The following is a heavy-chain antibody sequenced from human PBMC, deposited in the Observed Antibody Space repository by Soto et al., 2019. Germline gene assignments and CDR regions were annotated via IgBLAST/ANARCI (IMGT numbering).Heavy chain of an antibody. D-gene: IGHD6-13*01. J-gene: IGHJ5*02. Sequence: GGSLRLSCAVSGFTFRSFTMNWVRQAPRKGLEWVSTISSNSAYIYYTDALRGRFTISRDNAKNSLHLQMNSLRAEDTAVYYCTRDASRDSSARGWFDPWGPGTLVTVSS. CDR3: TRDASRDSSARGWFDP. CDR1: GFTFRSFT. CDR2: ISSNSAYI. V-gene: IGHV3-21*01.